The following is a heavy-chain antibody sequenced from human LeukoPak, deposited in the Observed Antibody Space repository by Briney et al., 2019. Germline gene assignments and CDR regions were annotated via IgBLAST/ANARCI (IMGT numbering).Heavy chain of an antibody. CDR3: ARDPRVIVVPTLGNWFDP. V-gene: IGHV3-74*01. CDR2: INSDGSST. D-gene: IGHD3-22*01. Sequence: PGGSLRLSCSASGFTFSSYSMNWVRQAPGKGLVWVSRINSDGSSTSYADSVKGRFTISRDNAKNTLYLQMNSLRAEDTAVYYCARDPRVIVVPTLGNWFDPWGQGTLVTVSS. CDR1: GFTFSSYS. J-gene: IGHJ5*02.